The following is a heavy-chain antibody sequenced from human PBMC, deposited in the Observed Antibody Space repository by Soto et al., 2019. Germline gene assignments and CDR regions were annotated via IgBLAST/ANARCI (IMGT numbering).Heavy chain of an antibody. Sequence: GGSLRLSCAASGFTFSSYAMSWVRQAPGKGLEWVSAISGSGGSKYYEDSVKGRFTISRDKSKNTLYLQMNSLRAEDTAVYYCAKDMRYCSGGSCPRGYYYYGMDVWGQGTTVTVSS. CDR2: ISGSGGSK. V-gene: IGHV3-23*01. CDR3: AKDMRYCSGGSCPRGYYYYGMDV. J-gene: IGHJ6*02. CDR1: GFTFSSYA. D-gene: IGHD2-15*01.